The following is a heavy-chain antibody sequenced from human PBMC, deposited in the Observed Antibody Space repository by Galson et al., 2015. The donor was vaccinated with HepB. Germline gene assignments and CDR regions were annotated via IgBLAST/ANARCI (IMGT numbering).Heavy chain of an antibody. CDR2: ISGSGGGT. CDR1: GFTFSSYA. V-gene: IGHV3-23*01. J-gene: IGHJ4*02. Sequence: SLRLSCAASGFTFSSYAMSWVRQAPGKGLEWVSAISGSGGGTYYADSVKGRFSISRDNSKNTLYLQMNNLRAEDTAVYFCAKLIVVVPAAISPSWQDYWGQGTLVTVSS. CDR3: AKLIVVVPAAISPSWQDY. D-gene: IGHD2-2*02.